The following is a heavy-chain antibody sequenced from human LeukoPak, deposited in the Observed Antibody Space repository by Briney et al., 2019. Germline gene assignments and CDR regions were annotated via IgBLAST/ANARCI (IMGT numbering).Heavy chain of an antibody. Sequence: SETLSLTCTVSGGSISSGDYYWSWIRQPPGKGLEWIGYIYYSGSTNYSPSLKSRVTISVDTSKNQFSLKLSSVTAADTAVYYCARDYGLLHYAIGYWGQGTLVTVSS. V-gene: IGHV4-61*08. CDR3: ARDYGLLHYAIGY. D-gene: IGHD3-10*01. J-gene: IGHJ4*02. CDR2: IYYSGST. CDR1: GGSISSGDYY.